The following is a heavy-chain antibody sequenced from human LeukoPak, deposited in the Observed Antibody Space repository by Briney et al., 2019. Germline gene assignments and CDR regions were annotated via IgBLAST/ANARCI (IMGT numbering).Heavy chain of an antibody. CDR3: TRVGYIDEGIDY. V-gene: IGHV3-7*04. CDR2: IKQDGSKK. CDR1: GFPFSSYW. D-gene: IGHD5-24*01. Sequence: GGSLRLSCVASGFPFSSYWMTWVRQAPGKGLEWVANIKQDGSKKSYVDSVKGRFTISRDNAKNSLYLQMNSLRAGDTAIYYCTRVGYIDEGIDYWGQGTLVTVSS. J-gene: IGHJ4*02.